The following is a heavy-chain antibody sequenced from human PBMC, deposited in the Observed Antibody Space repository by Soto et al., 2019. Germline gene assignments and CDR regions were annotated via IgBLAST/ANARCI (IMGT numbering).Heavy chain of an antibody. CDR3: ARDSKSVSYYGYCMDV. D-gene: IGHD3-3*01. CDR1: GYTFTSYG. V-gene: IGHV1-18*01. J-gene: IGHJ6*02. CDR2: ISAYNGNT. Sequence: ASVKVSCKASGYTFTSYGISWVRQAPGQGLEWMGWISAYNGNTNYAQKLQGRVTMTTDTSTSTAYMELRSLRSDDTAVYYCARDSKSVSYYGYCMDVYGQGXTVTFYS.